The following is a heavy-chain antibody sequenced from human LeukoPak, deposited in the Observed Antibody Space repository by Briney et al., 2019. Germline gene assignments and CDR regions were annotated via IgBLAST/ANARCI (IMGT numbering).Heavy chain of an antibody. CDR1: GYTFTGYY. D-gene: IGHD5-12*01. Sequence: GSVKVSCKASGYTFTGYYMHWVRQAPGQGLEWMGWINPNSGGTNYAQKFQGRVTMTEDTSTDTAYMELSSLRSEDTAVYYCATAGYSGYDFSYWGQGTLVTVPS. CDR3: ATAGYSGYDFSY. V-gene: IGHV1-2*02. J-gene: IGHJ4*02. CDR2: INPNSGGT.